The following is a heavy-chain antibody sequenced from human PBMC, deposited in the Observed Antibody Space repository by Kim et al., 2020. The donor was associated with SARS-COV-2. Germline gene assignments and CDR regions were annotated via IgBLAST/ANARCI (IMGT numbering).Heavy chain of an antibody. J-gene: IGHJ6*02. CDR1: GFTVIGNH. CDR3: AKGTPLGVVMVTSKRNRYQYGLDV. CDR2: IYGGDTT. D-gene: IGHD2-21*02. V-gene: IGHV3-53*01. Sequence: GGSLRLSCAASGFTVIGNHMTWVRQAPGKGLEWVSVIYGGDTTYYADSVKGRFSISRDNSRNMLSLQMDSLRVEDTAVYYCAKGTPLGVVMVTSKRNRYQYGLDVWGQGTTVSVSS.